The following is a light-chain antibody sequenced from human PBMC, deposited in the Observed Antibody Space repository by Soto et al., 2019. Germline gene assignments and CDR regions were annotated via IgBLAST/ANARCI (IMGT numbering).Light chain of an antibody. J-gene: IGLJ2*01. CDR2: EGS. V-gene: IGLV2-14*01. Sequence: QSALTQPASVSGSPGQSITISCSGTSSYNSVSWYQHHPGKAPKLIIYEGSNRPSGVSNRFSGSKSDNMASLTISGLQAEDEAHYYCSSYTRSVTVFGGGTKLTVL. CDR3: SSYTRSVTV. CDR1: SSYNS.